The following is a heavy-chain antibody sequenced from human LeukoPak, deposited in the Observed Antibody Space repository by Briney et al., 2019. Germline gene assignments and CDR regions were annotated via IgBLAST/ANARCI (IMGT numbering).Heavy chain of an antibody. CDR3: ARRYTSSWFFDY. CDR1: GGSISSYY. D-gene: IGHD6-13*01. V-gene: IGHV4-59*08. J-gene: IGHJ4*02. CDR2: IYYSGST. Sequence: SETLSLTCTVSGGSISSYYWSWIRQPPGKGLEWIGYIYYSGSTNYNPSLKSRVTISVDTSKNQFSLKLSSVTAADTAVYYCARRYTSSWFFDYWGQGTLVTVSS.